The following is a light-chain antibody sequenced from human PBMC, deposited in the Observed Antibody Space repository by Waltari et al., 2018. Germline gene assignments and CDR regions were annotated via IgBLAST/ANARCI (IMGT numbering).Light chain of an antibody. CDR3: QQYYSAPWT. V-gene: IGKV4-1*01. J-gene: IGKJ1*01. CDR1: SGILNANNNNF. Sequence: SGILNANNNNFLILYLQKPGLPPKLLIFWAAPRESGVPDRFSGSGSGTDFTLTTSSLQAEDLAVYYCQQYYSAPWTFGQGTKVKI. CDR2: WAA.